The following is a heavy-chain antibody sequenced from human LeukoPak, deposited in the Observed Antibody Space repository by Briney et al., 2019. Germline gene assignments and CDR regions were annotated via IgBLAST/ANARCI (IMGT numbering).Heavy chain of an antibody. V-gene: IGHV5-51*01. D-gene: IGHD1-7*01. CDR3: ARGLELPYNWFDP. CDR1: GYSFTSYW. CDR2: IHPGDSDT. J-gene: IGHJ5*02. Sequence: GESLKISCKGSGYSFTSYWIGWVRQMPGKGLEWMGIIHPGDSDTRYSPSFQGQVTISADKSISTAYLQWSSLKASDTAMYYCARGLELPYNWFDPWGQGTLVTVSS.